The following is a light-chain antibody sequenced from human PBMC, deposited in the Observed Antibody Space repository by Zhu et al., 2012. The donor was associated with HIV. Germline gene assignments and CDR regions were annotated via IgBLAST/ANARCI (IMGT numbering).Light chain of an antibody. Sequence: IVLTQSPATLSLSPGERATLSCRTSQSVSSYLAWYQQKPGQAPRLLISGASSRAPDIPDRFTGSGSRTDFTLTITRLEPEDFAVYYCQHYGNSQFTFGPGTKVEIK. J-gene: IGKJ3*01. CDR2: GAS. CDR1: QSVSSY. V-gene: IGKV3-20*01. CDR3: QHYGNSQFT.